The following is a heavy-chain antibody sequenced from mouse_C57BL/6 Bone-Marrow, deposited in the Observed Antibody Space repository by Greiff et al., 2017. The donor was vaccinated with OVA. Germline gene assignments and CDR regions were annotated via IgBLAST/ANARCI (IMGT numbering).Heavy chain of an antibody. D-gene: IGHD1-1*01. CDR2: INPSNGGT. V-gene: IGHV1-53*01. Sequence: QVQLQQPGTELVKPGASVKLSCKASGYTFTSYWMHWVKQRPGQGLEWIGNINPSNGGTNYNEKFKSKATLTVDKSSSTAYMQLSSRTAEDSAVYYCARSGGSSSFDYWGQGTTLTVSS. J-gene: IGHJ2*01. CDR3: ARSGGSSSFDY. CDR1: GYTFTSYW.